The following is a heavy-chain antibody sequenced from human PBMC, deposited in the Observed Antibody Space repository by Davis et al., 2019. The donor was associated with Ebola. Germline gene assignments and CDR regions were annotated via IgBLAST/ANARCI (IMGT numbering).Heavy chain of an antibody. V-gene: IGHV3-74*01. CDR1: GFPFSTYW. CDR3: IRGPTVSGTGNSFYM. CDR2: IGDDGRTT. Sequence: HTGGSLRLSCAASGFPFSTYWMYWVRQAPGKGLEWVSRIGDDGRTTNYADSVEGRFIVSRDNARNTLSLQMSSLRAEDTAVYYCIRGPTVSGTGNSFYMWGQGTGVIVST. D-gene: IGHD1-1*01. J-gene: IGHJ3*02.